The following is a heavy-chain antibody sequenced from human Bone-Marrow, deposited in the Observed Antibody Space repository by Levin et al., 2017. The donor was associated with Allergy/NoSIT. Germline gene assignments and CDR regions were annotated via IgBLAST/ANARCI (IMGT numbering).Heavy chain of an antibody. Sequence: PGGSLRLSCAASGFTVSSNYMSWVRQAPGKGPEWVSVIYSGGSTYYADSVKGRFTILRDNSKNTLDLQMNSLRAEDTAVYYCARGWFGELLSHWGQGTLVTVSS. CDR1: GFTVSSNY. CDR3: ARGWFGELLSH. CDR2: IYSGGST. J-gene: IGHJ4*02. D-gene: IGHD3-10*01. V-gene: IGHV3-53*01.